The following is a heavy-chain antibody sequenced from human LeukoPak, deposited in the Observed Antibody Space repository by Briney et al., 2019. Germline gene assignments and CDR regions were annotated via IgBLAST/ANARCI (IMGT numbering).Heavy chain of an antibody. J-gene: IGHJ4*02. CDR3: ASLNYCSSTSCYGGYFDY. V-gene: IGHV5-51*01. CDR1: GHSFTSHW. Sequence: GESLKISCKGSGHSFTSHWIGWVRQMPGKGLEWMGIIYSGDSDTRYSPSFQGQVTISADKSISTAYLQWSSLKASDTAMYYCASLNYCSSTSCYGGYFDYWGQGTLVTVSS. CDR2: IYSGDSDT. D-gene: IGHD2-2*01.